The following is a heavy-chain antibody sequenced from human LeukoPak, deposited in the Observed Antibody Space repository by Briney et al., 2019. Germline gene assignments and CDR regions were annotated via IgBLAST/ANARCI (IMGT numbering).Heavy chain of an antibody. CDR2: MNPNSGNT. CDR1: GYTFTTYD. D-gene: IGHD3-10*01. J-gene: IGHJ4*02. CDR3: ARRIRGAPTDY. V-gene: IGHV1-8*01. Sequence: GASVKVSCKASGYTFTTYDLNWVRQATGQGLEWMGWMNPNSGNTGYAQKFQGGVTMTRNISITTAYMELSNLTSEDTAVYYCARRIRGAPTDYWGQGTLVTVSS.